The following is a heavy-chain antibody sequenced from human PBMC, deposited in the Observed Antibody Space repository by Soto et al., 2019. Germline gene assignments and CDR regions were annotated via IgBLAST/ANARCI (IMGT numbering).Heavy chain of an antibody. J-gene: IGHJ5*02. CDR3: ARVASGSYDWFDP. CDR2: INPDGSRT. V-gene: IGHV3-74*01. D-gene: IGHD1-26*01. Sequence: EMQLVESGGDLVQPGGSLRLSCAASKFSFSGYWLHWVRQPPGKGLMWVSRINPDGSRTTYADSVKGRFTICRDNAKNTLFLQRNSLRAEDTAVYYCARVASGSYDWFDPWGQGTLVTVSS. CDR1: KFSFSGYW.